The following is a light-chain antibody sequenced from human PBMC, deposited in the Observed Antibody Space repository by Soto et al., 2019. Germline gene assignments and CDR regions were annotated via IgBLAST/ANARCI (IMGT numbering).Light chain of an antibody. Sequence: IVLTQKQDTLSLSPGERSTLSCRASQSVSSNYLAWYQQKLGQAPRLLIYDASNRATGIPDRFSGRGSGTDFTLTISRLEPEDFAVYYCQQYGSATTFGQGTKVDI. J-gene: IGKJ1*01. V-gene: IGKV3-20*01. CDR3: QQYGSATT. CDR1: QSVSSNY. CDR2: DAS.